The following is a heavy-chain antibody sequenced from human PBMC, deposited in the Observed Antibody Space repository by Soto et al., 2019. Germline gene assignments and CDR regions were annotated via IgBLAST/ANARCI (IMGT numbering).Heavy chain of an antibody. Sequence: GGSLRLSCAAAGFTFSSYGMHWVRQAPGKGLEWVAVIWYDGSNKYYADSVKGRFTISRDNSKNTLYLQMNSLRAEDMAVYYCARDPCSSTSCYASTYYYMDVWGKGTTVTVSS. CDR3: ARDPCSSTSCYASTYYYMDV. V-gene: IGHV3-33*08. J-gene: IGHJ6*03. CDR1: GFTFSSYG. CDR2: IWYDGSNK. D-gene: IGHD2-2*01.